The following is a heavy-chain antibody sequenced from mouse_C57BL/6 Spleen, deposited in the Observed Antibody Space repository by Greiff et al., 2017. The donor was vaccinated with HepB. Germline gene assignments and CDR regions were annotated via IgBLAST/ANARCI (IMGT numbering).Heavy chain of an antibody. CDR3: ARDYYDYDEGYAMDY. V-gene: IGHV1-64*01. D-gene: IGHD2-4*01. Sequence: QVQLQQSGAELVKPGASVKLSCKASGYTFTSYWMHWVKQRPGQGLEWIGMIHPNSGSTNYNEKFKSKATLTVDKSSSTAYMQLSSLTSEDSAVYYCARDYYDYDEGYAMDYWGQGTSVTVSS. J-gene: IGHJ4*01. CDR1: GYTFTSYW. CDR2: IHPNSGST.